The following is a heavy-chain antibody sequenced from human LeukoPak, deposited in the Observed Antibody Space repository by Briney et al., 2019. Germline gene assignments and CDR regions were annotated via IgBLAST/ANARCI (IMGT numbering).Heavy chain of an antibody. Sequence: PGGSLRLSCAASGLTFSSHWMHWVRQAPGKGLVWVSRINNDGSSTTYADSVKGRFTISRDNSKNTLYLQMNSLRAEDTAVYYCARGGGRPPYYYDSSGHQPYGFDYWGQGTLVTVSS. V-gene: IGHV3-74*01. CDR1: GLTFSSHW. CDR2: INNDGSST. CDR3: ARGGGRPPYYYDSSGHQPYGFDY. D-gene: IGHD3-22*01. J-gene: IGHJ4*02.